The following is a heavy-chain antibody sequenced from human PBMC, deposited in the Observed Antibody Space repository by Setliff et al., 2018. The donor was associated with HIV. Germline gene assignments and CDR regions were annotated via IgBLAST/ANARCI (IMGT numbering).Heavy chain of an antibody. CDR1: GGSIGSGSNY. CDR2: IYTSGST. J-gene: IGHJ3*02. Sequence: SETLSLTCTVSGGSIGSGSNYWSWIRQPAGKGLEWIGHIYTSGSTNYNPSLKSRVTISVDTSKNQFYLKLSSVTAADTAVYYCARILLYDSSAYFVNAFDIWGQGTVVTVSS. V-gene: IGHV4-61*09. CDR3: ARILLYDSSAYFVNAFDI. D-gene: IGHD3-22*01.